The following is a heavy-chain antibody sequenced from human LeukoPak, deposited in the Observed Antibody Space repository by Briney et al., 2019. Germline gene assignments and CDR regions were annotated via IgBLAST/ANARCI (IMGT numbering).Heavy chain of an antibody. D-gene: IGHD6-13*01. CDR1: GGSISSYY. CDR3: ARGAYSSSWSDPLDY. Sequence: SETLSLTCTVSGGSISSYYWSWIRQPAGKGLEWIGRIYTSGSTNYNPSLKSRVTMSVDTSKNQFSLKLSPVTAADTAVYYCARGAYSSSWSDPLDYWGQGTLVTVSS. V-gene: IGHV4-4*07. CDR2: IYTSGST. J-gene: IGHJ4*02.